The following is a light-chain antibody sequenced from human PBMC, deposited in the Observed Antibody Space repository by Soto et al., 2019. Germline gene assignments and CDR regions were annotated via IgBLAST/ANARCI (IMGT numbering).Light chain of an antibody. CDR3: LQDYNYPRT. J-gene: IGKJ1*01. CDR1: QGIGSD. Sequence: ALQMTQSPSSLSASVGDRVTITCRASQGIGSDLGWYQQKPGKAPKLLIYDASRLQSGVPARFSGSGSGTDFTLTISSLQPEDFATYYCLQDYNYPRTFGQGTKVEF. CDR2: DAS. V-gene: IGKV1-6*01.